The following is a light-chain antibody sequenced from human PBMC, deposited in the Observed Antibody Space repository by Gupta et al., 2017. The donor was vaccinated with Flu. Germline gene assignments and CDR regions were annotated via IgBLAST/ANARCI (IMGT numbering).Light chain of an antibody. CDR3: QQADNFPPVT. CDR1: QAISNW. CDR2: GAS. V-gene: IGKV1-12*01. Sequence: SSVFASVGDTVTITCRASQAISNWLVWYQQKPGKAPKLLVYGASSWQSGVPSRFSGSGYGKDLTLTISSRQQEDFATYYCQQADNFPPVTFGGGTKVEIK. J-gene: IGKJ4*01.